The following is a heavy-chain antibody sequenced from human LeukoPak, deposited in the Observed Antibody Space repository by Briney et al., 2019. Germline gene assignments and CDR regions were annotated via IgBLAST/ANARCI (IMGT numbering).Heavy chain of an antibody. Sequence: SDTLSLTCTVSGASMSDNCCTSIRQPPGKGLESTGYTADIGSTNYNPSLKSRVTISVDSSTNHFSLRLTSVSAADTALYYCAAMTTVTMYSYFFDSWGQGTLLTVSS. V-gene: IGHV4-59*07. D-gene: IGHD4-17*01. CDR3: AAMTTVTMYSYFFDS. J-gene: IGHJ4*02. CDR2: TADIGST. CDR1: GASMSDNC.